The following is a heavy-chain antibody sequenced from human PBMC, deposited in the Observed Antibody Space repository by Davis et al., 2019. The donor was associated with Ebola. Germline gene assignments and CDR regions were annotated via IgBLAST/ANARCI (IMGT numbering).Heavy chain of an antibody. CDR1: GFIFSSFP. Sequence: PGGSLRLSCVASGFIFSSFPMYWVRQAPGKGLEWVAVISYDESNKNYADSVKGRFTISRDNSKNTLYLQMNSLRAEDTAVYYCAKDSGSGWYYRLYGMDVWGKGTTVTVSS. CDR2: ISYDESNK. D-gene: IGHD6-19*01. J-gene: IGHJ6*04. CDR3: AKDSGSGWYYRLYGMDV. V-gene: IGHV3-30*04.